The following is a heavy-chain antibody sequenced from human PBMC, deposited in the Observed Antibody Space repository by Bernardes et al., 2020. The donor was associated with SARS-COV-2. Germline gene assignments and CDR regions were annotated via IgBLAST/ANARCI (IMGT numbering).Heavy chain of an antibody. V-gene: IGHV3-74*01. J-gene: IGHJ6*02. D-gene: IGHD3-10*01. Sequence: GGSLRLSCAASGLTSSSYWMHWVRQAPGKGLVWVSRIKSDGTDTIYADSVRGRFTISSDSSKNTIYLQMNSLRVEDTAVYYCARKTGHDYGMDVWGPVTTVAVSS. CDR2: IKSDGTDT. CDR1: GLTSSSYW. CDR3: ARKTGHDYGMDV.